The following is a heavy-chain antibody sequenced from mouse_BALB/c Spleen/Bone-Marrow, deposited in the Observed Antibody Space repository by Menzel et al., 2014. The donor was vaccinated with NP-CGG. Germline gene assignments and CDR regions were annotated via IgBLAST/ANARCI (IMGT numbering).Heavy chain of an antibody. V-gene: IGHV3-1*02. Sequence: VQLKESGPDLVKPSQSLSLTCTVTGYSITSGYGWHWIRQFPGNKLAWMGYIHYSGSTSYNPSLKSRISITRDTSKNQFFLQLNSVTTEDTATYYCAREARTTARFAYWGQGTLVTVSA. CDR3: AREARTTARFAY. D-gene: IGHD1-2*01. CDR1: GYSITSGYG. J-gene: IGHJ3*01. CDR2: IHYSGST.